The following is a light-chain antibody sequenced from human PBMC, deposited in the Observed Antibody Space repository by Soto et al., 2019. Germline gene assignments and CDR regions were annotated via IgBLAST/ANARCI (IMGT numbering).Light chain of an antibody. V-gene: IGKV1-5*03. Sequence: DIQMTQSPSTLSASVGDRVSITCRASQSISSQLAWYQQKPGKAPNLLIYQASNLETGVPSRFTGSGSGTEFTLTHSSLQPDDSATYYCLQYQSYWTFGQGTKVKVK. CDR1: QSISSQ. CDR3: LQYQSYWT. CDR2: QAS. J-gene: IGKJ1*01.